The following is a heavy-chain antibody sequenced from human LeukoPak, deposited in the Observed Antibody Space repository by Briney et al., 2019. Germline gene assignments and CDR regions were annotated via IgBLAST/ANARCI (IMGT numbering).Heavy chain of an antibody. CDR1: GGSISRGGDY. CDR2: TYYGGNT. Sequence: ASQTLSLTCTVSGGSISRGGDYCTWIRQHPGKGLEWIGNTYYGGNTYYNPSLKSRGTISIDTSKNQFSLKLTSVTAADTVVYYCARALDYGDFPTANWFDPWGQGTLVTVSS. V-gene: IGHV4-31*03. J-gene: IGHJ5*02. D-gene: IGHD4-17*01. CDR3: ARALDYGDFPTANWFDP.